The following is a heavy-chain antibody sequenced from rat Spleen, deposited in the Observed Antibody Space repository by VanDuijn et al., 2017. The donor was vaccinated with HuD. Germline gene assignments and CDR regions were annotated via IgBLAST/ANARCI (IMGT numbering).Heavy chain of an antibody. CDR3: ARGAPSSWYFDF. J-gene: IGHJ1*01. Sequence: EVQLVESGGGLVQPGNSLKLSCAASGFTFSDYAMAWVRQSPKKGLEWVATISTGGGNTYYRDSGKGRFTISRDNAKSTLYLQMDSLRSEDTATYYCARGAPSSWYFDFWGPGTMVTVSS. V-gene: IGHV5-25*01. CDR2: ISTGGGNT. CDR1: GFTFSDYA.